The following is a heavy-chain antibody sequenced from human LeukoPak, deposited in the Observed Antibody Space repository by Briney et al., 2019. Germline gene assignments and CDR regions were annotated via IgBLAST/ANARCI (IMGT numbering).Heavy chain of an antibody. CDR2: ISDSAGST. CDR1: GFTFNNYA. V-gene: IGHV3-23*01. CDR3: ASGYYDFWSGPPSPGDYYYYGMDV. Sequence: GGSLRLSCEVSGFTFNNYAMNWVRQAPGKGLEWVSGISDSAGSTFYADSVKGRFTISRDNSKNTLYLQMNSLRAEDTAVYYCASGYYDFWSGPPSPGDYYYYGMDVWGQGTTVTVSS. J-gene: IGHJ6*02. D-gene: IGHD3-3*01.